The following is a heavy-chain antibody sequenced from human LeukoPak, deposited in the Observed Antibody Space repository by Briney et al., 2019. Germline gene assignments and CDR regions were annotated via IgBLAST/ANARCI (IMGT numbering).Heavy chain of an antibody. J-gene: IGHJ3*02. CDR2: IYYSGST. CDR3: GKNRYSGSLSPFDI. CDR1: GGSISSYY. Sequence: SETLSLTCTVSGGSISSYYWSWIRQPPGKGLEWIGYIYYSGSTNYNPSLKSRVTISVDTSKNQFSLKLSSVTAADTAVYYCGKNRYSGSLSPFDIWGQGTMVTVSS. V-gene: IGHV4-59*01. D-gene: IGHD1-26*01.